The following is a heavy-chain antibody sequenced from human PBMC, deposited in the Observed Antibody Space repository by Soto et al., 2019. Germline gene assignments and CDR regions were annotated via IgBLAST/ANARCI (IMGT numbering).Heavy chain of an antibody. Sequence: EVQLEESGGDLVQPGGSLRLSCAASGFTLSAYWMTWVRQAPGKGLEWVANINRDGSKKSYLDSVRGRFTISRDNVGNSLYLQMESLRADDTALSYCARAVSPGSSSLYLDAFDIWGQGTMVTVSS. CDR1: GFTLSAYW. J-gene: IGHJ3*02. V-gene: IGHV3-7*05. D-gene: IGHD6-13*01. CDR2: INRDGSKK. CDR3: ARAVSPGSSSLYLDAFDI.